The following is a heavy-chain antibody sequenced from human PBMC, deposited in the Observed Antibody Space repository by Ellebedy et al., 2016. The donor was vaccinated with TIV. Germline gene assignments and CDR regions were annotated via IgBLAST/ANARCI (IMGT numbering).Heavy chain of an antibody. CDR1: GYSFTLYG. CDR2: INAGSGNT. D-gene: IGHD5-12*01. CDR3: ARGREGYSGYVSGVFDI. J-gene: IGHJ3*02. V-gene: IGHV1-3*01. Sequence: AASVKVSCRASGYSFTLYGVHWARQAPGQRFEWMGWINAGSGNTKHSQKFQDRVTITGDTSATTSYMELNSLRSEDTAVYYCARGREGYSGYVSGVFDIWGQGTRVIVSS.